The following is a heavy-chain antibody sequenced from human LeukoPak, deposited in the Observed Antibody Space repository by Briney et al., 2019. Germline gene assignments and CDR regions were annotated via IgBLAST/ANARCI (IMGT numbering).Heavy chain of an antibody. CDR1: GFTFSRYG. CDR3: ARVISSTSRVVDY. Sequence: GGSLRLSCAASGFTFSRYGMHWVRQAPGKGLEWVAVIWHDGSYEYYADSVKGRFTISRDNAKNSLYLQMNSLRAEDTAVYYCARVISSTSRVVDYWGQGTLVTVSS. J-gene: IGHJ4*02. V-gene: IGHV3-33*01. CDR2: IWHDGSYE. D-gene: IGHD2-2*01.